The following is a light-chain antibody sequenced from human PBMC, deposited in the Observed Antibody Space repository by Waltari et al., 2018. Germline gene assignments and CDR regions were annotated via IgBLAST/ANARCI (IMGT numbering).Light chain of an antibody. CDR3: QQSYSPVRT. V-gene: IGKV1-39*01. CDR2: GAS. CDR1: QRIDNY. Sequence: DIQMTQSPSSLSASVGDRVTITCRASQRIDNYLNWYQQERGKAPKLLIYGASSLQSGVPSRFSGSGSGTDFTLTISSLQPGDFATYYCQQSYSPVRTFGQGTKVDI. J-gene: IGKJ1*01.